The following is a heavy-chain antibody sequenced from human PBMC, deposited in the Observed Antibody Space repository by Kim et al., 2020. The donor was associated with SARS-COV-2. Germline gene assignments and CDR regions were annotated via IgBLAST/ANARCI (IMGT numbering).Heavy chain of an antibody. Sequence: VKGRFTITRDNSKNTLYLQMNSLRAEDTAVYYCARDRDYGNYYYYYMDVWGKGTTVTVSS. CDR3: ARDRDYGNYYYYYMDV. J-gene: IGHJ6*03. V-gene: IGHV3-64*04. D-gene: IGHD4-17*01.